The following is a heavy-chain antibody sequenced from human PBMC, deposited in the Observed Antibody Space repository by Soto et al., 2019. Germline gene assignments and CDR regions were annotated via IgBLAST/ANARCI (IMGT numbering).Heavy chain of an antibody. Sequence: PSETLSLTCTVSGGSISSYCWSWIRQPPGKGLEWIGYIYYSGSTNYNPSLKSRVTISVDTSKNQFSLKLSSVTAADAAVYYCARARDYYYGMDVWGQGTTVTVSS. V-gene: IGHV4-59*01. J-gene: IGHJ6*02. CDR1: GGSISSYC. CDR3: ARARDYYYGMDV. CDR2: IYYSGST.